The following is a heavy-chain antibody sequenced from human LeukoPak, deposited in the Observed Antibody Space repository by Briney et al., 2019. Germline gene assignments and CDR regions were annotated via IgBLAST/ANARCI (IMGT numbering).Heavy chain of an antibody. CDR2: TYYRSKWFN. J-gene: IGHJ5*02. Sequence: SQTLSLACVIAGDSVSSNSATWNWIRQSPSRGLEWLGRTYYRSKWFNHYAVFVKSRIMINSDTSKNQFSLQLNSVTPEDTAVYYCAREIEYSSSSVGFDPWGQGTLVTVSS. CDR1: GDSVSSNSAT. D-gene: IGHD6-6*01. CDR3: AREIEYSSSSVGFDP. V-gene: IGHV6-1*01.